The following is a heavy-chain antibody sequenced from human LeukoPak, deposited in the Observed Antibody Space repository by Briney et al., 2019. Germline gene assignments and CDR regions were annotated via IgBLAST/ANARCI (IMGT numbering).Heavy chain of an antibody. D-gene: IGHD1-7*01. CDR1: GFTFSSYD. J-gene: IGHJ4*02. CDR3: SRGLNYYFDY. V-gene: IGHV3-48*01. CDR2: ISSSGSTI. Sequence: GGTLRLTCAASGFTFSSYDMNWDCQTPGQGLDLDSHISSSGSTIYYEDSVKGRFTISTDNSKKTMNLQMNSLNAEDTDVYSGSRGLNYYFDYGGQGSLVTVS.